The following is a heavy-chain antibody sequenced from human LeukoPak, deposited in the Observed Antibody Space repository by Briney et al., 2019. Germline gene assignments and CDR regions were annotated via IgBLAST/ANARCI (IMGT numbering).Heavy chain of an antibody. J-gene: IGHJ4*02. V-gene: IGHV3-74*01. D-gene: IGHD6-19*01. CDR1: GFTFSSYW. Sequence: GGSLRLSCTASGFTFSSYWMHWVRQAPGKGLVWVSRIETDGSVTSYADSVRGRFTISRDNAKNTLYLQMNTLRVEDTAVYYCAREYSSGWYPLDYWGQGTLVTVSS. CDR3: AREYSSGWYPLDY. CDR2: IETDGSVT.